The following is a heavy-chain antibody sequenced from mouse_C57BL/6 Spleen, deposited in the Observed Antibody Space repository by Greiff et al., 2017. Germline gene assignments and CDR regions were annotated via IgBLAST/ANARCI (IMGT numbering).Heavy chain of an antibody. CDR1: GYTFTDYY. CDR2: INPNNGGT. D-gene: IGHD1-1*01. Sequence: EVKLQQSGPELVKPGASVKISCKASGYTFTDYYMNWVKQSHGKSLEWIGDINPNNGGTSYNQKFKGKATLTVDKSSSTAYMELRSLTSEDSAVYYCAPYYYGSSGDYWGQGTTLTVSS. V-gene: IGHV1-26*01. CDR3: APYYYGSSGDY. J-gene: IGHJ2*01.